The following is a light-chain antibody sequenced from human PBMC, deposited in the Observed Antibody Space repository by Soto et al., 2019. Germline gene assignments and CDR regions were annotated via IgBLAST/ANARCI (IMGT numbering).Light chain of an antibody. J-gene: IGKJ1*01. CDR3: QHYNNWPPWT. CDR1: QSIYSRY. CDR2: GAF. V-gene: IGKV3-20*01. Sequence: EIVLTQSPGTLSSSPGERATLSCRASQSIYSRYLAWYQQRPGQPPRLLIHGAFTRATGISDRFSGSGSGTDFTLTISRLEPEDFAVYYCQHYNNWPPWTFGQGTKVEIK.